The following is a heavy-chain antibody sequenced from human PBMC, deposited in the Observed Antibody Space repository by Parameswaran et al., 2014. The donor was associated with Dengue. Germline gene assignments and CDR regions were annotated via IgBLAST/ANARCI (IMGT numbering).Heavy chain of an antibody. CDR2: SALTMVT. V-gene: IGHV1-18*01. Sequence: WVRQALDKGLSGWDGSALTMVTQTIAQKLQGRVTMTTDTSTSTAYMELRSLRSDDTAVYYCARDGSIAVAAVDYWGQGTLVTVSS. J-gene: IGHJ4*02. CDR3: ARDGSIAVAAVDY. D-gene: IGHD6-19*01.